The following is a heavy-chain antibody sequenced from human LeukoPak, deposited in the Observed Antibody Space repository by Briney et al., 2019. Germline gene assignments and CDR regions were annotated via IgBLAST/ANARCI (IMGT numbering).Heavy chain of an antibody. CDR2: IYTSGST. CDR3: ARSMGLWFGETSFDY. Sequence: SETLSLTCTVSGGPISSYYWSWIRQPAGKGLEWIGRIYTSGSTNYNPSLKSRVTMSVDTSKNQFSLKLSSVTAADTAVYCCARSMGLWFGETSFDYWGQGTLVTVSS. D-gene: IGHD3-10*01. V-gene: IGHV4-4*07. CDR1: GGPISSYY. J-gene: IGHJ4*02.